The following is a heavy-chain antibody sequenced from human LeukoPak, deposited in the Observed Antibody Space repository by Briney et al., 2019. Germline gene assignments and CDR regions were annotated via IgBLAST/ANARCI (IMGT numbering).Heavy chain of an antibody. CDR1: GFTLSSYS. J-gene: IGHJ4*02. CDR2: ISSGGSTI. D-gene: IGHD6-19*01. CDR3: AKVRSSGWSFDY. Sequence: PGGSLRLSCAASGFTLSSYSMNWVRQAPGKGLEWVSYISSGGSTIYYADSVKGRFTISRDSAKNSLYLQMNSLRDEDTAVYYCAKVRSSGWSFDYWGQGTLVTVSS. V-gene: IGHV3-48*02.